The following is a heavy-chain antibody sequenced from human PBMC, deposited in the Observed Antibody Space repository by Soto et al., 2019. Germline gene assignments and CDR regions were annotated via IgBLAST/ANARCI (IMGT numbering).Heavy chain of an antibody. Sequence: GGSLRLSCAASGFTFSSYGMHWVRQAPGKGLEWVAVIWYDGSNKYYADSVKGRFTISRDNSKNTLYLQMNSLRAEDTAVYYCAREGRGWYYGMDVWGQGTTVTVSS. CDR2: IWYDGSNK. J-gene: IGHJ6*02. CDR1: GFTFSSYG. CDR3: AREGRGWYYGMDV. D-gene: IGHD2-15*01. V-gene: IGHV3-33*01.